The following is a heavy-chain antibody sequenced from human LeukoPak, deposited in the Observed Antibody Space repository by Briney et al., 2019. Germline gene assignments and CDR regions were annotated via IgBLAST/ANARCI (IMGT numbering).Heavy chain of an antibody. CDR2: IHHSGST. CDR3: ARGSGDLDY. V-gene: IGHV4-34*01. Sequence: SETLSLTCVVYGGSFSACHWSWIRQPPGKGLEWIGEIHHSGSTNYNPSPKSRVTISVDTSQNQFSLKVISVTAADTAVYFCARGSGDLDYWGQGTLVTVSS. CDR1: GGSFSACH. J-gene: IGHJ4*02. D-gene: IGHD6-25*01.